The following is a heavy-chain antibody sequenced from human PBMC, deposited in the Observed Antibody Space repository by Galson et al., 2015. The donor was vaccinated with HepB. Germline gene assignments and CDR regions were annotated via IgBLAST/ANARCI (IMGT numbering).Heavy chain of an antibody. CDR1: GFTFSSYA. D-gene: IGHD2-2*01. CDR2: ISGSGGST. Sequence: SLRLSCAASGFTFSSYAMSWVRQAPGKGLEWVSAISGSGGSTYYADSVKGRFTISRDNSKNTLYLQMNSLRAEDTAVYYCAKDQWSLARMRTAAANDAFDIWGQGTMVTVSS. J-gene: IGHJ3*02. CDR3: AKDQWSLARMRTAAANDAFDI. V-gene: IGHV3-23*01.